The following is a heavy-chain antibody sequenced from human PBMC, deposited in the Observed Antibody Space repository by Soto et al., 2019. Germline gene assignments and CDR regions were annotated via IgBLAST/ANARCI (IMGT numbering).Heavy chain of an antibody. CDR2: IYYSGST. J-gene: IGHJ4*02. D-gene: IGHD4-17*01. V-gene: IGHV4-30-4*01. CDR1: GGSISSGDYY. Sequence: SETLSLTCTVSGGSISSGDYYLSWIRQPPGKGLEWIGYIYYSGSTYYNPSLKSRVTISVDTSKNQFSLKLSSVTAADTAVYYCARVRYGYYNFDYWGQGTLVTVSS. CDR3: ARVRYGYYNFDY.